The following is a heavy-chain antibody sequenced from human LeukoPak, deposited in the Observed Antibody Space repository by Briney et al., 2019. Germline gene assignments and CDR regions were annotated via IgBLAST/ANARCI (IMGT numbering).Heavy chain of an antibody. J-gene: IGHJ4*02. D-gene: IGHD3-22*01. CDR3: ARSSGYYLFIDY. CDR2: IYYSGST. V-gene: IGHV4-59*01. Sequence: SETLSLSCTVSGGSISSYYWRWIRQPPGKGLEWIGYIYYSGSTNYNPSLKSRVTISVDTSKNQFSLKLSSVTAADTAVYYCARSSGYYLFIDYWGQGTLVTVSS. CDR1: GGSISSYY.